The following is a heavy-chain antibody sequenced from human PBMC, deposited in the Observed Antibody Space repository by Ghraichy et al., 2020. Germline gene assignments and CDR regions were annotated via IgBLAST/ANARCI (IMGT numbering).Heavy chain of an antibody. D-gene: IGHD3-3*01. J-gene: IGHJ3*02. CDR1: GFTFSSYW. CDR3: ARVRSLYYDFWSGYYTIDAFDI. CDR2: INSDGSST. V-gene: IGHV3-74*01. Sequence: SCAASGFTFSSYWMHWVRQAPGKGLVWVSRINSDGSSTSYADSVKGRFTISRDNAKNTLYLQMNSLRAEDTAVYYCARVRSLYYDFWSGYYTIDAFDIWGQGTMVTVSS.